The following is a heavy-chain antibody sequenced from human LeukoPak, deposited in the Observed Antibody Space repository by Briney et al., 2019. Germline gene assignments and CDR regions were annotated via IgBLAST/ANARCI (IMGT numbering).Heavy chain of an antibody. Sequence: KASETLSFNCTGYGGSSSSYYWSWVRQPPGKGLEWIGYIYYSGSTNYNPSLKSRVTISVDTSKNQFSLKLSSVTAADTAVYYCARDGRAPLYYYDSSGYNYGMDVWGQGTTVTVSS. V-gene: IGHV4-59*01. CDR1: GGSSSSYY. D-gene: IGHD3-22*01. J-gene: IGHJ6*02. CDR3: ARDGRAPLYYYDSSGYNYGMDV. CDR2: IYYSGST.